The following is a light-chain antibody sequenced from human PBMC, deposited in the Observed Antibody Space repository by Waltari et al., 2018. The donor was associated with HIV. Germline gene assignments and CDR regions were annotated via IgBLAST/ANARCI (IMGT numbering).Light chain of an antibody. V-gene: IGLV2-14*01. CDR3: SSYTTRNTRV. CDR2: EVN. CDR1: SSDVGAYNY. J-gene: IGLJ2*01. Sequence: QSALTQPASVSGSPGQSITISCTGTSSDVGAYNYVRWYQQHPGKAPKLMIYEVNNRPSGVSNRFSGSKSGNTASLTISGLQAEDEADYYCSSYTTRNTRVFGGGTKLTVL.